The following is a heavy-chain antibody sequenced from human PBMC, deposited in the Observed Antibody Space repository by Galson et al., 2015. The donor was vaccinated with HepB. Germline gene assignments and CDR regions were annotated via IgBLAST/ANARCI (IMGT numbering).Heavy chain of an antibody. CDR1: GGTFSSYA. J-gene: IGHJ6*02. V-gene: IGHV1-69*13. D-gene: IGHD6-13*01. CDR3: ARGLIKQQLAPPYYYYGMDV. CDR2: IIPIFGTA. Sequence: SVKVSCKASGGTFSSYAISWVRQAPGQGLEWMGGIIPIFGTANYAQKFQGRVTITADESTSTAYMELSSLRSEDTAVYYCARGLIKQQLAPPYYYYGMDVWGQGTTVTVSS.